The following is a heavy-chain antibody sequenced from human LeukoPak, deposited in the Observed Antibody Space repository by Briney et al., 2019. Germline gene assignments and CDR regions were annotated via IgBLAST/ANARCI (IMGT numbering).Heavy chain of an antibody. J-gene: IGHJ4*02. CDR1: GFTFSTYA. CDR2: ISTSGDRT. D-gene: IGHD1-26*01. CDR3: ARSAVGTSCCTAVDY. Sequence: GGSLRLSCAASGFTFSTYAMTWVRQAPGKGLEWVSGISTSGDRTYYADSVKGRFTISRDNSKNTLYLQMNSLRAEDTAEYYCARSAVGTSCCTAVDYWGRGTLVTVSS. V-gene: IGHV3-23*01.